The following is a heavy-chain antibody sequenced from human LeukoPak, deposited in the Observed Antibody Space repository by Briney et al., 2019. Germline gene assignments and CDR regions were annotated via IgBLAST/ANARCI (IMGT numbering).Heavy chain of an antibody. D-gene: IGHD1-20*01. V-gene: IGHV3-53*01. CDR2: IYSGGLT. J-gene: IGHJ4*02. Sequence: PGGSLRLSCGASGFTVSSHYMTRVRQAQGKGLEWVSVIYSGGLTYYADSVKGRFTVSRDNSKNTLYLQMNSLRAEDTAVYYCARGLSQNNWNDGYWGQGTLVTVSS. CDR3: ARGLSQNNWNDGY. CDR1: GFTVSSHY.